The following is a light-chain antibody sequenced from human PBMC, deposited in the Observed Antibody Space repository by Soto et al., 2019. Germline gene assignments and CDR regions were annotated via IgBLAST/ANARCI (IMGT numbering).Light chain of an antibody. Sequence: DVQMTQSPSCLSASVGARVTITCQASQDISNYLNWYQQKPGKAPKLLIYAASTLQSGVPSRFSGSGSGTDFTLTISSLQPEDFAVYYCQQRIDWPLTFGGGAKVDI. J-gene: IGKJ4*01. V-gene: IGKV1-39*01. CDR3: QQRIDWPLT. CDR1: QDISNY. CDR2: AAS.